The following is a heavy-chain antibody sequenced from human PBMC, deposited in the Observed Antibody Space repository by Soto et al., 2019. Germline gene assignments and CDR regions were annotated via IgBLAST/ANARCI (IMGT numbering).Heavy chain of an antibody. V-gene: IGHV3-21*01. CDR1: GFTFSSYS. CDR2: ISSSSSYI. Sequence: PGGSLRLSCAASGFTFSSYSMNWVRQAPGKGLEWVSSISSSSSYIYYADSVKGRFTISRDNAKNSLYLQMNSLRAEDTAVYYCARAVYGDYVDYYYGMDVWGQGTTVTVSS. CDR3: ARAVYGDYVDYYYGMDV. D-gene: IGHD4-17*01. J-gene: IGHJ6*02.